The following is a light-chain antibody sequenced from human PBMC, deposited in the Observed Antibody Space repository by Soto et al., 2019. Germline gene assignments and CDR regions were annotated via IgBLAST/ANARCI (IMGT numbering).Light chain of an antibody. Sequence: EIVMTQSPATLSVSPGERATLSCRASQSVNDRLAWYQQNPGQPPRLLIYDASTRATGIPPQFRGTGPGTEFTPTISSLQSEDFLVYYCQQYNDWPLTFGGGTKVEIK. CDR2: DAS. J-gene: IGKJ4*01. CDR3: QQYNDWPLT. CDR1: QSVNDR. V-gene: IGKV3D-15*01.